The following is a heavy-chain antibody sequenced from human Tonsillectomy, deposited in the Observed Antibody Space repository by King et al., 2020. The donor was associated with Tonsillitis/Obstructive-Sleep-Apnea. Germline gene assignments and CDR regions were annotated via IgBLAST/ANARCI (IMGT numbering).Heavy chain of an antibody. J-gene: IGHJ3*02. D-gene: IGHD3-3*01. V-gene: IGHV3-23*04. CDR2: ISGSGGST. CDR1: GFTFSSYA. Sequence: LQLVQSGGGLVQPGGSLRLSCAASGFTFSSYAMSWVRQAPGKGLEWVSAISGSGGSTYYADSVKGRFTISRDNSKNTLYLQMNSLRAEDTAVYYCAKDGRFLEWLLPTSSAFDIWGQGTMVTVSS. CDR3: AKDGRFLEWLLPTSSAFDI.